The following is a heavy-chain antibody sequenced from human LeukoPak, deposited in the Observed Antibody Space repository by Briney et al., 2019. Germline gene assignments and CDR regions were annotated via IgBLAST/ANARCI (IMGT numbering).Heavy chain of an antibody. CDR1: GGSFSGYY. V-gene: IGHV4-34*01. CDR3: ARASLSPYYYGSGSYPYYYYYYVDV. J-gene: IGHJ6*03. D-gene: IGHD3-10*01. CDR2: INHSGST. Sequence: SETLSLTCAVYGGSFSGYYWSWIRQPPGKGLEWTGEINHSGSTNYNPSLKSRVTISVDTSKNQFSLKLSSVTAADTAVYYCARASLSPYYYGSGSYPYYYYYYVDVWGKGTTVTISS.